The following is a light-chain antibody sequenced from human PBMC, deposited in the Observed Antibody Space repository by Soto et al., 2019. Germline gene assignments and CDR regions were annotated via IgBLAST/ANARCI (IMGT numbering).Light chain of an antibody. CDR3: QQDNSMAWT. CDR2: KAS. V-gene: IGKV1-5*03. CDR1: QSISSW. Sequence: DIQMTQSPSTLSASVEDRVTITCRASQSISSWLAWYQQKPGKAPKLLIYKASSLESGVPSRFSGSGSGTEFTLTISSLQPDDFATYYCQQDNSMAWTFGQGTKLEIK. J-gene: IGKJ2*02.